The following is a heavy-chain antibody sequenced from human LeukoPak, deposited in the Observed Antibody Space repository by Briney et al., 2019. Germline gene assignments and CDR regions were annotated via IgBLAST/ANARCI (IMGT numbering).Heavy chain of an antibody. CDR3: VRMLPDYYDSSGYSGDGSAFDI. V-gene: IGHV4-59*08. J-gene: IGHJ3*02. CDR2: IYYSGST. Sequence: PSETLSLTCTVSGGSISSYYWSWIRQPPGKGLEWIAYIYYSGSTNYNPSLKSRVTISVDTSKNQFSLKLSSVTAADTAVYYCVRMLPDYYDSSGYSGDGSAFDIWGQGTMDTVSS. CDR1: GGSISSYY. D-gene: IGHD3-22*01.